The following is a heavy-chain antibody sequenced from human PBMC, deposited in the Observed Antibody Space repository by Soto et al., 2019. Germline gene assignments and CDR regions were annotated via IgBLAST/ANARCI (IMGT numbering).Heavy chain of an antibody. CDR2: ISGSGGST. D-gene: IGHD2-2*01. CDR1: GFTFSSYA. V-gene: IGHV3-23*01. J-gene: IGHJ6*02. CDR3: ARPDHVVVPAAYYYYGMDV. Sequence: GGSLRLSCAASGFTFSSYAMSWVRQAPGKGLEWVSAISGSGGSTYYADSVKGRFTISRDNSKNTLYLQMNSLRAEDTAVYYCARPDHVVVPAAYYYYGMDVWGQGTTVTVS.